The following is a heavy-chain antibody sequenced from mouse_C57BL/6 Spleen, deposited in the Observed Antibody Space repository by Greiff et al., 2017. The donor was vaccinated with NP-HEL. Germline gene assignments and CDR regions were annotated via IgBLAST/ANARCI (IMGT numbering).Heavy chain of an antibody. CDR1: GFTFSSYA. Sequence: DVKLVESGGGLVKPGGSLKLSCAASGFTFSSYAMSWVRQTPEKRLEWVATISDGGSYTYYPDNVKGRFTISRDNAKNNLYLQMSHLKSEDTAMYYCARDVYYYGSSYGYFDVWGTGTTVTVSS. CDR2: ISDGGSYT. V-gene: IGHV5-4*01. J-gene: IGHJ1*03. CDR3: ARDVYYYGSSYGYFDV. D-gene: IGHD1-1*01.